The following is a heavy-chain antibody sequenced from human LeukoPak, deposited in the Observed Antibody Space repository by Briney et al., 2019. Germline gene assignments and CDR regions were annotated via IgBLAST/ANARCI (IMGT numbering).Heavy chain of an antibody. CDR1: GGTFSSYA. J-gene: IGHJ4*02. CDR2: IIPIFGTA. D-gene: IGHD6-13*01. CDR3: AIGARYSSSWSLDY. Sequence: ASVKVSCKASGGTFSSYAISWVRQAPGQALEWMGGIIPIFGTANYAQKFQGRVTITTDESTSTAYMELSSLRSEDTAVYYRAIGARYSSSWSLDYWGQGTLVTVSS. V-gene: IGHV1-69*05.